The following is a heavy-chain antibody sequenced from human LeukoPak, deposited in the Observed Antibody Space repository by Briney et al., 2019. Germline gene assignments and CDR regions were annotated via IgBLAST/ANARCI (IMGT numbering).Heavy chain of an antibody. Sequence: SETLSLTCTVSGYSISSGYYWGWIRQPPGKGLEWIGSIYHSGSTYYNPSLKSRVTISVDTSKNQFSLKLSSVTAADTAVYYCARGAAAGTIASYYYYYYMDVWGKGTTVTISS. J-gene: IGHJ6*03. V-gene: IGHV4-38-2*02. CDR2: IYHSGST. CDR1: GYSISSGYY. D-gene: IGHD6-13*01. CDR3: ARGAAAGTIASYYYYYYMDV.